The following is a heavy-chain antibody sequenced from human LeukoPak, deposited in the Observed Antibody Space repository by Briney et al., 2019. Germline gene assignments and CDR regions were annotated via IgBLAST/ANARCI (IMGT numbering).Heavy chain of an antibody. J-gene: IGHJ5*02. D-gene: IGHD5-24*01. Sequence: GGSLRLSCAASGFTFNKYAMSWVRQAPGKGLEWVSAISGSGGSTYYADSVKGRFTISRDNSKNTLYLQMNSLRAEDTAVYYCAKDYYRNGYNMFDPWGQGALVTVSS. V-gene: IGHV3-23*01. CDR2: ISGSGGST. CDR1: GFTFNKYA. CDR3: AKDYYRNGYNMFDP.